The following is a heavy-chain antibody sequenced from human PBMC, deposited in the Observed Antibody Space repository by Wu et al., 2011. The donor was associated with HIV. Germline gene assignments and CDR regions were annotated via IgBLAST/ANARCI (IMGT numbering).Heavy chain of an antibody. CDR2: INQSGST. V-gene: IGHV4-34*08. Sequence: QVQLQQWGAGLLKPSETLSLTCAVFGGTFTGKYWSWIRQPPGKGLEWIGEINQSGSTNYNPSLKSRVTISVDTSKYQFSLKLSSVTAADTAVYYCAIWGESSGWFDPWGQGTLVTVSS. D-gene: IGHD3-16*01. CDR3: AIWGESSGWFDP. J-gene: IGHJ5*02. CDR1: GGTFTGKY.